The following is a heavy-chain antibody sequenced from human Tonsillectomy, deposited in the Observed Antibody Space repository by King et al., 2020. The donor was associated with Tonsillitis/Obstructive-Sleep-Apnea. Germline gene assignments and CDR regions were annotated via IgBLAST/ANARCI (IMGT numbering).Heavy chain of an antibody. Sequence: VQLVESGGGLVQPGGSLSLSCAASRFTFSSYWMSWVRLAPGKGLEWVANIQQDGSEKYYVDSVKGRFTISRDNAKNSLYLQMNSLRAEDTAVYYCARGYPDGFDIWGQGTMVTVSS. CDR2: IQQDGSEK. CDR3: ARGYPDGFDI. V-gene: IGHV3-7*03. D-gene: IGHD2-2*02. J-gene: IGHJ3*02. CDR1: RFTFSSYW.